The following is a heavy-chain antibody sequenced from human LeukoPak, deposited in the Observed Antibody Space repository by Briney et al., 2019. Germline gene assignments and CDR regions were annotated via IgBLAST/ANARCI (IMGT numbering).Heavy chain of an antibody. V-gene: IGHV4-34*01. D-gene: IGHD6-19*01. Sequence: PSETLSLTCAVYGGSFSGYYWSWIRQPPGKGLEWIGEINHSGSTNYNPSLKSRVTISVDTSKNQFSLKLSSVTAADTAVYYCASARKTGYSSGYYELFDYWGQGTLVTVSS. CDR3: ASARKTGYSSGYYELFDY. CDR2: INHSGST. J-gene: IGHJ4*02. CDR1: GGSFSGYY.